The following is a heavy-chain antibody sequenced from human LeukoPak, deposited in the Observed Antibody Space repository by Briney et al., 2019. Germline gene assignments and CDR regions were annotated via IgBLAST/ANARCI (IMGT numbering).Heavy chain of an antibody. CDR3: ARDRYPLLEWFNDF. Sequence: GGSLRLSCAASGFTFSSYAMSWVRQAPGKGLEWVFAISGSGGSTYYADSVKGRFTISRDNAKNSLYLQMNSLRAEDMAVYYCARDRYPLLEWFNDFWGQGTLVTVSS. CDR2: ISGSGGST. D-gene: IGHD3-3*01. CDR1: GFTFSSYA. V-gene: IGHV3-23*01. J-gene: IGHJ4*02.